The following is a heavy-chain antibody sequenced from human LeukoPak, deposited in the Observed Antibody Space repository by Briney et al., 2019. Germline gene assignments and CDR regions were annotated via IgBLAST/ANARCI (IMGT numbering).Heavy chain of an antibody. D-gene: IGHD2-15*01. CDR1: GDSFSGYY. Sequence: PSETLSLTCAVYGDSFSGYYWSWIRQPPGKGLEWIGEINHSGSTNYNPSLKSRVTISVDTSKNQFSLKLSSVTAADTAVYYCASPGYCSGGSCRKPFDYWGQGTLVTVSS. V-gene: IGHV4-34*01. CDR3: ASPGYCSGGSCRKPFDY. CDR2: INHSGST. J-gene: IGHJ4*02.